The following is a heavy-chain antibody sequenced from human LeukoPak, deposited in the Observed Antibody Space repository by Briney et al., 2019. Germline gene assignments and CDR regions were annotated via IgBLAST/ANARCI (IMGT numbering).Heavy chain of an antibody. CDR3: ATSLGPLTEY. V-gene: IGHV3-74*01. CDR2: INSGGSGT. Sequence: GGSLRLSCAASGVPFSSYWMHWVRQTPGKGLVWVSRINSGGSGTSYADSVKGRFTISRDNAKNTLYLQMNSLRAEDTALYYCATSLGPLTEYWGQGTLVTVSS. CDR1: GVPFSSYW. J-gene: IGHJ4*02. D-gene: IGHD7-27*01.